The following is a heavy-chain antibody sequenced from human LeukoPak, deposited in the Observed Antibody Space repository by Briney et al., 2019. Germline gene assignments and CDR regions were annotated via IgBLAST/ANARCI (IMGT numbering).Heavy chain of an antibody. D-gene: IGHD3-9*01. V-gene: IGHV3-23*01. Sequence: GGSLRLSCAASGFTFRSYGMSWVRQAPGKGLEWVSSINSRGDSTYYADSVKGRVTISRDNSKNMVYLEMYSLRAEDTAVYYCARGGYYNILTGYYNKLLAFDYWGQGTLVTVSS. J-gene: IGHJ4*02. CDR2: INSRGDST. CDR1: GFTFRSYG. CDR3: ARGGYYNILTGYYNKLLAFDY.